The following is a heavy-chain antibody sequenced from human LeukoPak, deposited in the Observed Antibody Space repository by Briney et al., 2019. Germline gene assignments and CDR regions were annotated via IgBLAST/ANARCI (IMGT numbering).Heavy chain of an antibody. J-gene: IGHJ6*02. CDR2: IYSGGST. Sequence: GGSLRLSCAASGFTVSSNYMSWVRQAPGKGLEWVSVIYSGGSTYYADSVKGRFTTSRDNSKNTLYLQMNSLRAEDTAVYYCASVRRGSGHYYYYGMDVWGQGTTVTVSS. CDR1: GFTVSSNY. V-gene: IGHV3-66*01. CDR3: ASVRRGSGHYYYYGMDV. D-gene: IGHD2-15*01.